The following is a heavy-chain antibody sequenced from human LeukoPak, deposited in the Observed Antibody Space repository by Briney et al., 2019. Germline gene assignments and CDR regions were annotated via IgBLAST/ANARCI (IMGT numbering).Heavy chain of an antibody. D-gene: IGHD3-10*01. CDR1: GFTFSNAW. CDR2: IKSKTDGGTT. V-gene: IGHV3-15*01. CDR3: TTVPVLLWFGDPDY. Sequence: GGSLRLSCAASGFTFSNAWMSWVRQAPGKGLEWVGRIKSKTDGGTTDYAAPVKGRFTISRDDSKNTLYLQMNSLKTEDTAVYYCTTVPVLLWFGDPDYWGQGTLVTVSS. J-gene: IGHJ4*02.